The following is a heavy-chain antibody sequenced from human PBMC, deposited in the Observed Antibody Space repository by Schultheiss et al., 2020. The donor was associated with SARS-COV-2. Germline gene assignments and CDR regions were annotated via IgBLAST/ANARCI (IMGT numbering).Heavy chain of an antibody. V-gene: IGHV3-23*01. D-gene: IGHD2-2*01. CDR1: GFIFSNYA. Sequence: GSLRLSCAASGFIFSNYAMNWVRQAPGKGLEWVSAMSGSGGSTYYADSVKGRFTISRDNSKNTLYLQMNSLRAEDTAVYYCAKAHGAYCSSTSCYRGDYWGQGTLVTVSS. CDR2: MSGSGGST. CDR3: AKAHGAYCSSTSCYRGDY. J-gene: IGHJ4*02.